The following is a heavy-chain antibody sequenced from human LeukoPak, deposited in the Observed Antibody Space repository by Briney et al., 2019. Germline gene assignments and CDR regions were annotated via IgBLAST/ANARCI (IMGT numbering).Heavy chain of an antibody. CDR3: ASSYYYDSSGYYYFDY. D-gene: IGHD3-22*01. J-gene: IGHJ4*02. CDR1: GFTFSSYA. V-gene: IGHV3-23*01. Sequence: PGGSLRLSCAASGFTFSSYAMSWVRQAPGKGLEWVSGISGSGGSTYFADSVRGRFTISRDNSKNTLYLQMNTLRAEDTAVYYCASSYYYDSSGYYYFDYWGQGTLVTVSS. CDR2: ISGSGGST.